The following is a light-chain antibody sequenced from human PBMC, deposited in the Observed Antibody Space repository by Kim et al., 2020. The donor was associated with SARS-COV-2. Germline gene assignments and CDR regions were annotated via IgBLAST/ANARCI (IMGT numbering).Light chain of an antibody. CDR3: QQRTNWPRYT. J-gene: IGKJ2*01. Sequence: EIVLTQSPATLSLSPGERATLSCRASQSVSSYLAWYQQKPGQAPRLLIYDASNRATGIPARFSGSWSGTDFTLTISSLEPEDFAVFYCQQRTNWPRYTFGQGTKLEI. V-gene: IGKV3-11*01. CDR2: DAS. CDR1: QSVSSY.